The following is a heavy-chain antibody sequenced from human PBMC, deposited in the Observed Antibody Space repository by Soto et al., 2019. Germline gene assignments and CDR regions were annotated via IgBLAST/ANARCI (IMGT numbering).Heavy chain of an antibody. CDR2: ISDNGKYI. V-gene: IGHV3-21*04. J-gene: IGHJ4*02. CDR1: GFTFRLYS. Sequence: GGSLRLSCAASGFTFRLYSLNWVRQAPGKGLEWVSSISDNGKYIYYADSVKGRFTISRDNAKNSLYLQMNSLRAEDTAVYYCAKALSPPITMIVVVDYFDYWGQGTLVTVSS. D-gene: IGHD3-22*01. CDR3: AKALSPPITMIVVVDYFDY.